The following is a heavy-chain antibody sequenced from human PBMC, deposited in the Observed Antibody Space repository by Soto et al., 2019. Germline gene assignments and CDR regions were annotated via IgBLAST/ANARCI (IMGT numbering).Heavy chain of an antibody. Sequence: PGGSLRLSCAASGFTFSSSWMHWVRQAPGKGLVWVSRMNSDGSTTNYADSVKGRFTISRDNAKNTLYLQINSLSAEDTAVYYCARAGSYRFDYWGQGTLLTVSS. J-gene: IGHJ4*02. CDR2: MNSDGSTT. CDR3: ARAGSYRFDY. CDR1: GFTFSSSW. D-gene: IGHD3-16*02. V-gene: IGHV3-74*01.